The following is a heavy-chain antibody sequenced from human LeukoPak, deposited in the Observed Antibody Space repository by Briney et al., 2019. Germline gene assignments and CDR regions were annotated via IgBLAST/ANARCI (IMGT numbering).Heavy chain of an antibody. CDR1: GFSFSSYG. CDR2: IRYDGSNK. V-gene: IGHV3-30*02. J-gene: IGHJ4*02. Sequence: GGSLSLSCAASGFSFSSYGLHWVRQAPGKGLEWVAFIRYDGSNKYYADSAKGRFTIPRDNSKNTLYLQMNSLRAEDTAVYYCAKMSPYQLLSDYWGQGTLVTVSS. CDR3: AKMSPYQLLSDY. D-gene: IGHD2-2*01.